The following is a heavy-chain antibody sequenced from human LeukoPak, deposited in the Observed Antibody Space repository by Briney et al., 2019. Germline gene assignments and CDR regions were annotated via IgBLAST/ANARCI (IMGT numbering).Heavy chain of an antibody. CDR3: ARLAGGDYSGYDDLDY. D-gene: IGHD5-12*01. CDR1: GGSISSYY. V-gene: IGHV4-59*08. CDR2: IYYSGST. Sequence: PSETLSLTCTVSGGSISSYYWSWIRQPPGKGLEWIGYIYYSGSTNYNPSLKSRVTISVDPSKNQFSLKLSSVTAADTAVYYCARLAGGDYSGYDDLDYWGQGTLVTVSS. J-gene: IGHJ4*02.